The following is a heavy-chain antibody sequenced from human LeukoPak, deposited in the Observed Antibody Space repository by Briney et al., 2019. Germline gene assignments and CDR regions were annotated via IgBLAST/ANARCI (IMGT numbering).Heavy chain of an antibody. CDR2: ISAYNGNT. CDR3: ARGTASSSWYYFDY. V-gene: IGHV1-18*01. D-gene: IGHD6-13*01. J-gene: IGHJ4*02. CDR1: GYTFTSYG. Sequence: GASVKVSCKASGYTFTSYGISWVREAPGQGLEWMGWISAYNGNTNYAQKFQCRVTMTTDTSTSTAYMELRSLRSDDTAVYYCARGTASSSWYYFDYWGQGTLVTVSS.